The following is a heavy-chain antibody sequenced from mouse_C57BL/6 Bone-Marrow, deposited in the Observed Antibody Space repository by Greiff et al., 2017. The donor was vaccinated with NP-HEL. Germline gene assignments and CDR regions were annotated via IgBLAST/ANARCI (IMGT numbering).Heavy chain of an antibody. CDR3: ARWKRLLRPWYFDV. Sequence: EVQLQQSGPELVKPGASVKISCKASGYTFTDYYMNWVKQSHGKSLEWIGDINPNNGGTSYNQKFKGKATVTVDKSSSTAYMELRSLTSEDSAVYYCARWKRLLRPWYFDVWGTGTTVTVSS. CDR1: GYTFTDYY. J-gene: IGHJ1*03. V-gene: IGHV1-26*01. CDR2: INPNNGGT. D-gene: IGHD1-2*01.